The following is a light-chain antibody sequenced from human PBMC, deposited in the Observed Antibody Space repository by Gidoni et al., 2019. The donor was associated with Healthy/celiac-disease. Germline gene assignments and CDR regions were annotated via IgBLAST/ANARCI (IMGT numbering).Light chain of an antibody. V-gene: IGKV1-39*01. CDR2: AAS. CDR3: QQSYSTPPTWT. CDR1: QSISSY. J-gene: IGKJ1*01. Sequence: DIQMTQSPSSLSASVGDRVTITCRESQSISSYLNWYQQKPGKAPKLLIYAASSLQSGVPSRFSGSGSGKDFTLTISSLQPEDFATYYCQQSYSTPPTWTFGQGTKVEIK.